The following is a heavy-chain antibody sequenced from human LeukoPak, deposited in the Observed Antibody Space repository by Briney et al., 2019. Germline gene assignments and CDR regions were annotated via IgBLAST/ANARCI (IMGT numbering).Heavy chain of an antibody. CDR2: INHSGST. D-gene: IGHD2-2*01. CDR1: GGSFSGYY. Sequence: PSETLSLTCAVYGGSFSGYYWSWIRQPPGKGLEWIGEINHSGSTNYNPSLKSRVTISVDTCKNQFSLKLSSVTAADTAVYYCARSGGCSSTSCYQYNWFDPWGQGTLVTVSS. CDR3: ARSGGCSSTSCYQYNWFDP. J-gene: IGHJ5*02. V-gene: IGHV4-34*01.